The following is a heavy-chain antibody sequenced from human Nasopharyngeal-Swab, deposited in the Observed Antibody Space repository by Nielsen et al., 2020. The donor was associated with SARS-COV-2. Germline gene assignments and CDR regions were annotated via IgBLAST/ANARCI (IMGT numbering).Heavy chain of an antibody. J-gene: IGHJ6*02. V-gene: IGHV3-30*04. CDR2: ISYDGSNK. CDR3: ARDGPSTYYYYGMEV. Sequence: GGSLRLSCAASGFTFSSYAMHWVRQAPGKGLEWVAVISYDGSNKYYADSVKGRFTISRDNSKNTLYLQMNSLRAEDTAVYYCARDGPSTYYYYGMEVWGQGTTVTVSS. CDR1: GFTFSSYA. D-gene: IGHD5/OR15-5a*01.